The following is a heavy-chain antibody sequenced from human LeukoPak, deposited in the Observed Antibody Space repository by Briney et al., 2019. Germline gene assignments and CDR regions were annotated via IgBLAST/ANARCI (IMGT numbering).Heavy chain of an antibody. CDR3: ARGRGAARYNWFDP. CDR1: GGSFSGYY. V-gene: IGHV4-34*01. D-gene: IGHD6-6*01. CDR2: INHSGST. Sequence: SETLSLTCAVYGGSFSGYYWSWIRQPPGKGLEWIGEINHSGSTNYIPSLKSRVTISVDTSKNQFSLKLSSVTAADTAVYYCARGRGAARYNWFDPWGQGTLVTVSS. J-gene: IGHJ5*02.